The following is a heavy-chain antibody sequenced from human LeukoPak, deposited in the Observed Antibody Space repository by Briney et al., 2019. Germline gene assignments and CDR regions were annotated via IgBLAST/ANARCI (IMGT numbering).Heavy chain of an antibody. CDR3: ARGTAGLNNWFDP. V-gene: IGHV1-3*01. CDR2: INAGNGNT. J-gene: IGHJ5*02. CDR1: GYTFTSYA. Sequence: ASVKVSCKASGYTFTSYAMHWVRQAPGQRLEWMGWINAGNGNTKYSQKFQGRVTITRDTSASTAYMELSSLRSEDTAVYFCARGTAGLNNWFDPWGQGNLVTVSS. D-gene: IGHD6-13*01.